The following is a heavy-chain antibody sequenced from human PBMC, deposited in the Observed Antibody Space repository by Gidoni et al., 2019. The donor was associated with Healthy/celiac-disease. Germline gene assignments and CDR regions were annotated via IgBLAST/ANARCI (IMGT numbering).Heavy chain of an antibody. D-gene: IGHD3-3*01. Sequence: QVQLVESGGGVVQPGGSLRLSCAASGFPFSSYGMHWVRQAPGKGLEWVAFIRYDGSNKYYADSVKGRFTISRDNSKNTLYLQMNSLRAEDTAVYYCAKFRSVFGVVDGMDVWGQGTTVTVSS. CDR3: AKFRSVFGVVDGMDV. J-gene: IGHJ6*02. CDR2: IRYDGSNK. V-gene: IGHV3-30*02. CDR1: GFPFSSYG.